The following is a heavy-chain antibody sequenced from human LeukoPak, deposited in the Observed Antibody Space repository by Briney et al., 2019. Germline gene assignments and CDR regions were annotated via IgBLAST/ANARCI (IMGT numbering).Heavy chain of an antibody. Sequence: GGSLRLSCAASGFTFSSYSMNWVRQAPGKGLEWVSYISSSSSTIHYADSVKGRFTISRDNAKNSLYLQMNSLRAEDTAVYYCARDGDYGDYVPDYWGQGTLVTVSS. D-gene: IGHD4-17*01. V-gene: IGHV3-48*01. CDR1: GFTFSSYS. J-gene: IGHJ4*02. CDR2: ISSSSSTI. CDR3: ARDGDYGDYVPDY.